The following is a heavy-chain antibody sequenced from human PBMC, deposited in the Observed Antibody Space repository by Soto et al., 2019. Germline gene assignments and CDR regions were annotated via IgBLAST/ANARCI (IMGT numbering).Heavy chain of an antibody. V-gene: IGHV1-46*01. J-gene: IGHJ6*02. CDR2: INPNNGAT. D-gene: IGHD3-10*01. Sequence: ASVKVSCKASGDTFTTNYLHWVRQAPGQGLEWMGRINPNNGATLYAQEFQGRLILTTDTSTSTVYMDLNSLRAEDTAVYYCAVRGVTNPLGYYYGMDVWGQGTTVTVSS. CDR1: GDTFTTNY. CDR3: AVRGVTNPLGYYYGMDV.